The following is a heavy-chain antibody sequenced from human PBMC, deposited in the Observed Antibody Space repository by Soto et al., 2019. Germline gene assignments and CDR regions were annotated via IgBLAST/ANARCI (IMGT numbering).Heavy chain of an antibody. CDR1: GXSIMSSA. CDR3: AGSRTDSSSFAAVY. D-gene: IGHD6-13*01. J-gene: IGHJ4*02. CDR2: IVVGSGNA. V-gene: IGHV1-58*02. Sequence: GASVKLSSKASGXSIMSSAMRWVRQARGQRLEWIGWIVVGSGNANYAKKFQERVTITRDMSTSTAYMELGRLSPEDTAVYYCAGSRTDSSSFAAVYWGQGPLVPVSS.